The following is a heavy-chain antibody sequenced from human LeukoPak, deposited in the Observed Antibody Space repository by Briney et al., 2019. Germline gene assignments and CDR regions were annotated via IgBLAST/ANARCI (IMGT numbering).Heavy chain of an antibody. CDR2: IRYDGSNK. J-gene: IGHJ4*02. Sequence: GGSLRLSCAASGFTFSSYGMHWVRQAPGKGLEWVAFIRYDGSNKYYADSVKGRFTISRDNSKNMLYLQMNSLRAEDTAVYYCAKGSAHYGSGSQSWGQGTLVTVSS. D-gene: IGHD3-10*01. V-gene: IGHV3-30*02. CDR3: AKGSAHYGSGSQS. CDR1: GFTFSSYG.